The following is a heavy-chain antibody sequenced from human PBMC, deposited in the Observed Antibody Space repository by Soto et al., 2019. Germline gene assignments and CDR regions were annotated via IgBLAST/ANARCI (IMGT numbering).Heavy chain of an antibody. CDR2: ISYDGSNK. V-gene: IGHV3-30*18. CDR3: AKDLSVAGTLGY. D-gene: IGHD6-19*01. CDR1: GFTFSSYG. Sequence: PGGSLRLSCAASGFTFSSYGMHWVRQAPGKGLEWVAVISYDGSNKYYADSVKGRFTISRDNSKNTLYLQMNSLRAEDTAVYYSAKDLSVAGTLGYWGQGTLVTVSS. J-gene: IGHJ4*02.